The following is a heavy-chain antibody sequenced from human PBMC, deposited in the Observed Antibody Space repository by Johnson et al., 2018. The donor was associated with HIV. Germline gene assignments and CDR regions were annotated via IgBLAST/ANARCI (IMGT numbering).Heavy chain of an antibody. D-gene: IGHD6-13*01. J-gene: IGHJ3*02. CDR1: GFTFSSFD. CDR3: ASPLEAAAGPMDAFDI. CDR2: IGSADDT. Sequence: VQLVESGGGLVQPGGSLRLSCAASGFTFSSFDMRWVRQATGKGLEWVSVIGSADDTNYADSVKGRFTISRDNSKNTLYLQMNSLRAEDTAVYYCASPLEAAAGPMDAFDIWGQGTMVTVSS. V-gene: IGHV3-13*01.